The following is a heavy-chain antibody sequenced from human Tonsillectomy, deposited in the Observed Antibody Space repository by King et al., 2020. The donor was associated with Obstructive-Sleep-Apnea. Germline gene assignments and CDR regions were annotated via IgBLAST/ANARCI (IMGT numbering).Heavy chain of an antibody. J-gene: IGHJ3*02. CDR2: MYPGDSDT. CDR1: GYSFTSYW. CDR3: SRQRGEYYDMLTGYYILSAFDI. V-gene: IGHV5-51*01. Sequence: QLVQSGAEVKKPGESLKISCKGSGYSFTSYWIGWVRQMPGKGPEWMGIMYPGDSDTRYSPSFQGQVTISADKSISTAYLQWGSLKASDTAMYYCSRQRGEYYDMLTGYYILSAFDIWGQGTMVTVSS. D-gene: IGHD3-9*01.